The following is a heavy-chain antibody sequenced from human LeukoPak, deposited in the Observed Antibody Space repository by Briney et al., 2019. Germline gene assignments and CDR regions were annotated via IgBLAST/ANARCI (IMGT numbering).Heavy chain of an antibody. CDR1: GVYFDDYY. J-gene: IGHJ4*02. CDR2: INHSGYT. V-gene: IGHV4-34*04. Sequence: SETLSLTYAVSGVYFDDYYWSWVRQTPGKGLEWIGEINHSGYTNDSPSLKSRATLSIDTPRTHFSLNVRSVTVADTGIYYCTRMTAGHDYWGQGTLVTVSS. D-gene: IGHD2-21*02. CDR3: TRMTAGHDY.